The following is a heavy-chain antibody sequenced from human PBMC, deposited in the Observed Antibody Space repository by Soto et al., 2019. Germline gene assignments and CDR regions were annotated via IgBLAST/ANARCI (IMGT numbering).Heavy chain of an antibody. CDR1: GGSISSSNW. CDR3: SRVWTTVTNWFDP. V-gene: IGHV4-4*02. J-gene: IGHJ5*02. D-gene: IGHD4-17*01. Sequence: QVQLQESGPGLVKPSGTLSLTCAVSGGSISSSNWWSWVRQPPGKGLEWIGEIYHSGSTNYNPPLKSRVTISVDKSNNQFSLKRSSVTAADTAVYYCSRVWTTVTNWFDPWGQGTLVTVSS. CDR2: IYHSGST.